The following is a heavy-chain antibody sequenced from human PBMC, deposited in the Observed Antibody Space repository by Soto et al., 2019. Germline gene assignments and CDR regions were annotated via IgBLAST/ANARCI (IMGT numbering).Heavy chain of an antibody. V-gene: IGHV3-66*02. D-gene: IGHD3-22*01. J-gene: IGHJ3*02. Sequence: GGSLRLSCAASGFTVSSNYMSWVRQAPGKGLEWVSVIYSGGSTYYADSVKGRFTISRDNSKNTLYLQMNSLRAEDTAVYYCARDGGDQEYYDSSGSFDIWGQGTMVTVSS. CDR2: IYSGGST. CDR1: GFTVSSNY. CDR3: ARDGGDQEYYDSSGSFDI.